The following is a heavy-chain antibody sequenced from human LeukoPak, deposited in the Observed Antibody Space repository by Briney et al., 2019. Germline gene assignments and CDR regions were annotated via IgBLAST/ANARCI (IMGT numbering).Heavy chain of an antibody. D-gene: IGHD2-2*01. V-gene: IGHV3-15*01. Sequence: GGSLRLSCAASGFTFSDAWMSWVRQAPGKGLEWVARVKSKVHGGTTDYAAPVNGRFTISRDDSENKPFPQMNSLKTEDTGVYYCSGHMTSADYWGQGTLVTVSS. CDR2: VKSKVHGGTT. CDR3: SGHMTSADY. CDR1: GFTFSDAW. J-gene: IGHJ4*02.